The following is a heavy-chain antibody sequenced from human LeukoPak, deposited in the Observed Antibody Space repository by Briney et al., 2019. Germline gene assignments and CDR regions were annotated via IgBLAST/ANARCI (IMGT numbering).Heavy chain of an antibody. Sequence: SETLSLTCTVSGGSISSGGYYWSWVRQHPGKGLEWIGHIYNSGSTSYSPPLKSRVTISIDTSKNQFFLRLSSVTAADTAVYYCASRGGDAFDIWGQGTMVTVSS. CDR3: ASRGGDAFDI. CDR1: GGSISSGGYY. V-gene: IGHV4-31*03. J-gene: IGHJ3*02. CDR2: IYNSGST. D-gene: IGHD3-3*01.